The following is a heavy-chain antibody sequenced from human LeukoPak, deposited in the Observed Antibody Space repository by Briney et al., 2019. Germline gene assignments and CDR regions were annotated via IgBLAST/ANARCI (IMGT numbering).Heavy chain of an antibody. Sequence: GGSLRLSCAASGFTFSVYSMHWVRQAPGKGLEWMSFIRYDGNNKDYADSVKGRFTISRDNSQNTLYLQMNSLRDEDTAVYYCAKDAVWFGELLYNWFDPWGQGTLATVSS. V-gene: IGHV3-30*02. CDR1: GFTFSVYS. CDR3: AKDAVWFGELLYNWFDP. CDR2: IRYDGNNK. J-gene: IGHJ5*02. D-gene: IGHD3-10*01.